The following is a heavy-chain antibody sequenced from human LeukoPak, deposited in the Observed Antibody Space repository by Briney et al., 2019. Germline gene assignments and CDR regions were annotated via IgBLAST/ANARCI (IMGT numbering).Heavy chain of an antibody. Sequence: PSETLSLTCAVYGGSFSGYYWSWIRQPPGKGLEWIGEINHSGSTNYNPSLKSRVTISVDTSKNQFSLKLSSVTAADTAVYYCARIPLWFGELGGDYWGQGTLVTVSS. CDR3: ARIPLWFGELGGDY. CDR1: GGSFSGYY. CDR2: INHSGST. V-gene: IGHV4-34*01. J-gene: IGHJ4*02. D-gene: IGHD3-10*01.